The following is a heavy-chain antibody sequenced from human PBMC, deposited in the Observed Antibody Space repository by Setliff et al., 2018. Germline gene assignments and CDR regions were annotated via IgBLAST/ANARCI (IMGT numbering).Heavy chain of an antibody. Sequence: SETLSLTCTVSGGSISSGVYYWGWIRQPPGKGLEWIGRIYHGGKTYYNTSLESRLTISVDTSKNQFSLKLSSVTAADTAVYYCARTGTYRYFDYWGQGTLVTVSS. D-gene: IGHD1-1*01. CDR2: IYHGGKT. V-gene: IGHV4-39*01. CDR1: GGSISSGVYY. J-gene: IGHJ4*02. CDR3: ARTGTYRYFDY.